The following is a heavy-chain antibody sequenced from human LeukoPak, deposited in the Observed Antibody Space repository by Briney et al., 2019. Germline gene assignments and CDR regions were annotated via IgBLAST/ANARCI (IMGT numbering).Heavy chain of an antibody. CDR1: GYSISSGYY. D-gene: IGHD3-3*02. J-gene: IGHJ4*02. CDR2: IYHSGST. CDR3: ARTFSMVALPDY. Sequence: SETLSLTCAVSGYSISSGYYWGWIRQPPGKGLEWIGSIYHSGSTYYNPSLKSRATISVDTSKNQFSLKLSSVTAADTAVYYCARTFSMVALPDYWGQGTLVTVSS. V-gene: IGHV4-38-2*01.